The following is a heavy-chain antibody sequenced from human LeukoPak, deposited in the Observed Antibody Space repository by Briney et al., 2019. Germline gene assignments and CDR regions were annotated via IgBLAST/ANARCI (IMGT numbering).Heavy chain of an antibody. CDR2: IYSGGST. Sequence: PGESLRLSCAASGFTVSSNYMSWVRQAPGKGLEWVSVIYSGGSTYYADSVKGRFAISRDNSKNTLYLQMNSLRAEDTAVYYCASGSYYGEFPDYWGQGTLVTVSS. V-gene: IGHV3-66*01. D-gene: IGHD1-26*01. CDR1: GFTVSSNY. J-gene: IGHJ4*02. CDR3: ASGSYYGEFPDY.